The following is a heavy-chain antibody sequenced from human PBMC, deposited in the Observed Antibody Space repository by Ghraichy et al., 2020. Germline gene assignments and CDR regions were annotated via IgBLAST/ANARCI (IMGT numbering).Heavy chain of an antibody. CDR2: INHDGSEK. Sequence: GGSLRLSCAASGFTLGNHWMNWVRQAPGKGLEWVANINHDGSEKYYVDSVKGRFTVSRDNAKNSLFLQINSLRAEDTAVYYCARARGVDYWGQGTLVTVSS. J-gene: IGHJ4*02. CDR1: GFTLGNHW. CDR3: ARARGVDY. D-gene: IGHD3-16*01. V-gene: IGHV3-7*04.